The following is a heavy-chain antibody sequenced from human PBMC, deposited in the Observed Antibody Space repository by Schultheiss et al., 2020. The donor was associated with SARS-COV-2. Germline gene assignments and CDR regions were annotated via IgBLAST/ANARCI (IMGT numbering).Heavy chain of an antibody. J-gene: IGHJ3*02. D-gene: IGHD6-19*01. CDR3: AKDQAVAGTWVDAFDI. V-gene: IGHV4-31*01. Sequence: SETLSLTCTVSGGSISSGGYYWSWIRQHPGKGLEWIGYIYYSGSTYYNPSLKSLVTISVDTSKNQFSLKLSSVTAADTAVYYCAKDQAVAGTWVDAFDIWGQGTMVTVSS. CDR2: IYYSGST. CDR1: GGSISSGGYY.